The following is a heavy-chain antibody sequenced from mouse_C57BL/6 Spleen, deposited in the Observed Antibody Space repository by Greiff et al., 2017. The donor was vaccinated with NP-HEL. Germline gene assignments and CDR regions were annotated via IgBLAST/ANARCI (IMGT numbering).Heavy chain of an antibody. CDR1: GFSLSTSGMG. CDR2: IYWDDDK. V-gene: IGHV8-12*01. J-gene: IGHJ2*01. Sequence: QVTLKESGPGILQSSQTLSLTCSFSGFSLSTSGMGVSWIRQPSGKGLEWLAHIYWDDDKRYNPSLKSRLTISKDTSRNQVFLKITSVDTADTATYYCARRGYSNWGLFFDYWGQGTTLTVSS. CDR3: ARRGYSNWGLFFDY. D-gene: IGHD2-5*01.